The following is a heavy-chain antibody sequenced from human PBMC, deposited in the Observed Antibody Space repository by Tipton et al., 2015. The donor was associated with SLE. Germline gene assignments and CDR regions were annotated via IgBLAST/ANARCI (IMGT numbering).Heavy chain of an antibody. Sequence: QLVQSGAEVKKPGASVKVSCKASGYTFTSYGISWVRQAPGQGLEWMGWISAYNGNTNYAQKLQGRVTMTTDTSTSTAYMELRSLRSDDTAVYYCAGGYCSSTSCYTGDAFDIWGQGTMVTVSS. CDR1: GYTFTSYG. CDR3: AGGYCSSTSCYTGDAFDI. J-gene: IGHJ3*02. V-gene: IGHV1-18*01. CDR2: ISAYNGNT. D-gene: IGHD2-2*02.